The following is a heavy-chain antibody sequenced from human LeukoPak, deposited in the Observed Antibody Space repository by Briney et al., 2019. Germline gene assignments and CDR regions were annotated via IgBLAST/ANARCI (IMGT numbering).Heavy chain of an antibody. V-gene: IGHV3-73*01. J-gene: IGHJ5*02. CDR2: IRSKAGSYAT. CDR1: GFTFSGSA. CDR3: SRHLDDGCGRGNCFDL. D-gene: IGHD2-21*01. Sequence: QSGGSLRLSCAASGFTFSGSALHWVRQASGKGLEWVGLIRSKAGSYATAFGESMKGRVTISRDDSGNTAYLQMNSLKTEDTAVYYCSRHLDDGCGRGNCFDLWGQGTLVTVSS.